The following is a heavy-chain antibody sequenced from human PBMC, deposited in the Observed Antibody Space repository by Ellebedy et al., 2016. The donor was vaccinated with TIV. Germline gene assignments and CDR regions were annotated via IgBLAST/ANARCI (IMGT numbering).Heavy chain of an antibody. CDR1: GGSMISYY. Sequence: MPSETLSLTCTVSGGSMISYYWHWIRQPPGKGLEWIGYVYFSGTTIYNPSLKSQVTISVDPSANQFSLSLTSVTAADTAVYHCARGLQLAGRNQFEYWGQGTLVTVSS. J-gene: IGHJ4*02. D-gene: IGHD1-1*01. CDR3: ARGLQLAGRNQFEY. CDR2: VYFSGTT. V-gene: IGHV4-59*01.